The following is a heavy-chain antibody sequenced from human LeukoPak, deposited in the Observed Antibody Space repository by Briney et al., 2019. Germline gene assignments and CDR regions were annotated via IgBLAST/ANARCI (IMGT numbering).Heavy chain of an antibody. Sequence: GGSLRLSCAASGFTFSSYWMSWVRQAPGKGLEWVANIKQDGSEKYYVDSVKGRFTISRDNAKNSLYLQMNSLRAEDTAVYYCARGWLSSSPYFDYWGQGTLVTVSS. CDR3: ARGWLSSSPYFDY. J-gene: IGHJ4*02. CDR2: IKQDGSEK. D-gene: IGHD6-6*01. CDR1: GFTFSSYW. V-gene: IGHV3-7*01.